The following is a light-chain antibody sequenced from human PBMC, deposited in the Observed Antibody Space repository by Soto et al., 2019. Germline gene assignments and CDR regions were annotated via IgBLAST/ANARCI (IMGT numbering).Light chain of an antibody. V-gene: IGKV3D-15*01. J-gene: IGKJ1*01. CDR3: QLYNNWPPT. CDR2: GAS. Sequence: EILLNKSPDTLSLSPEERATLSCRAAESVGTRLACYQHKTGQAPRLLISGASSRATGIPDRFSGSGSGTEFTLTICSLQSEDFAVYYCQLYNNWPPTFGQVTNVDIK. CDR1: ESVGTR.